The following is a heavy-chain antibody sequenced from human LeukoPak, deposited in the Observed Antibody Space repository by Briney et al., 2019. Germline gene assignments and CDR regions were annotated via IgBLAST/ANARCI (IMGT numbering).Heavy chain of an antibody. CDR1: GFTFDDYA. CDR2: ISWNSGSI. J-gene: IGHJ3*02. D-gene: IGHD4-17*01. CDR3: AKADGDYAGDAFDI. V-gene: IGHV3-9*01. Sequence: PGRSLRLSCAASGFTFDDYAMHWVRQAPGKGLEWVSGISWNSGSIGYADSVKGRFTISRDNAKNSLYLQMNSLRAEDTALYYCAKADGDYAGDAFDIWGQGTMVTVSS.